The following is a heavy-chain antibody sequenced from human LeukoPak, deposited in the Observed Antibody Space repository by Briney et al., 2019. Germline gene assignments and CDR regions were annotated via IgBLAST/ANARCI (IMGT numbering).Heavy chain of an antibody. CDR2: INPNSGGT. V-gene: IGHV1-2*02. J-gene: IGHJ5*02. Sequence: ASVKVSCKASGYTFTSYDINWVRQAPGQGLEWMGWINPNSGGTNYAQKFQGRVTVTRDTSISTAYMELSRLRSDDTAVYYCARVPIAARPNGWFDPWGQGTLVTVSS. D-gene: IGHD6-6*01. CDR1: GYTFTSYD. CDR3: ARVPIAARPNGWFDP.